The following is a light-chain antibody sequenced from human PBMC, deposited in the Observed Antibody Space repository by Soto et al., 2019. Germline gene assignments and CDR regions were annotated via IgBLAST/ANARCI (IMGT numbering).Light chain of an antibody. V-gene: IGLV3-25*02. J-gene: IGLJ1*01. CDR1: ALPKQY. CDR3: QSADSTGTYYV. Sequence: SYELTQPPSVSVSPGQTARITCSGDALPKQYSYWYQQKPGQAPVVVIFKHNERPSGIPERFSGSSSGTTVTLTISRVQAEDEADYYCQSADSTGTYYVFGTGTKVTVL. CDR2: KHN.